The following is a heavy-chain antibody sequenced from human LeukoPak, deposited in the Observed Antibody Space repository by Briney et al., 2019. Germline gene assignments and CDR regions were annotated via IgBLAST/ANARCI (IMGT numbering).Heavy chain of an antibody. D-gene: IGHD6-13*01. V-gene: IGHV1-8*01. CDR2: MNPNSGNT. J-gene: IGHJ4*02. CDR1: GYTFTSYD. Sequence: ASVKVSCKASGYTFTSYDINWVRQDTGQGLEWMGWMNPNSGNTGYAQKFQGRVTMTRNTSISTAYMELSSLRSEDTAVYYCARHSSSWSHIDYWGQGTLVTVSS. CDR3: ARHSSSWSHIDY.